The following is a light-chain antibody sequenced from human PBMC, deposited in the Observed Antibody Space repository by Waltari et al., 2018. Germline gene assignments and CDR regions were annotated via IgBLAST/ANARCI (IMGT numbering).Light chain of an antibody. J-gene: IGLJ2*01. CDR1: SSDVGGYNY. CDR2: DVS. CDR3: SSYISSDTLEL. V-gene: IGLV2-14*03. Sequence: QSALTQPASVSGSPGQSITISCTGTSSDVGGYNYVSWYQQHPGKAPKLIIFDVSNGPSGVASRFSGSKSGNPASLTISGLQAQDEADYYCSSYISSDTLELFGGGTSLTVL.